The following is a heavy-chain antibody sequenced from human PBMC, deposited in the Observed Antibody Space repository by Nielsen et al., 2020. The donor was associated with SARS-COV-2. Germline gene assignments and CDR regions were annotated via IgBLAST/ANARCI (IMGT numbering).Heavy chain of an antibody. V-gene: IGHV3-23*01. CDR2: ISGSGGNT. Sequence: GESLKISCGASGFTFSNYAMSWVRQAPGKGLEWVSTISGSGGNTYYADSVKGRFTISRDNSKNTLYLQMNSLRSEDTAVYYCARGVLRYFDWLLFGAAGGMDVWGQGTTVTVSS. CDR1: GFTFSNYA. CDR3: ARGVLRYFDWLLFGAAGGMDV. D-gene: IGHD3-9*01. J-gene: IGHJ6*02.